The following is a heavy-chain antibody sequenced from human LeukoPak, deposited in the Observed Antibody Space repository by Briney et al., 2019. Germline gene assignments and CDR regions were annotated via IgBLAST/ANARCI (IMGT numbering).Heavy chain of an antibody. J-gene: IGHJ4*02. CDR1: GGSISSGDYY. D-gene: IGHD2-2*01. Sequence: PSETLSLTCTVSGGSISSGDYYWSWIRQPPGKGLEWIGYIYYSGSTYYNPSLKSRVTISVDTSKNQFSLKLSSVTAADTAVYYCARRLGYCSSTSCYRPFDYWGQGTLVTVSS. CDR3: ARRLGYCSSTSCYRPFDY. V-gene: IGHV4-30-4*01. CDR2: IYYSGST.